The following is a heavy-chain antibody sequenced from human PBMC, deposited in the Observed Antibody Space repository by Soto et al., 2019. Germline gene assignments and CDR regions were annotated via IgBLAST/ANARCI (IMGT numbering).Heavy chain of an antibody. CDR3: AKDRFGIAAAGSNWFDP. CDR1: GFTFSSYA. V-gene: IGHV3-23*01. J-gene: IGHJ5*02. D-gene: IGHD6-13*01. CDR2: ISGSGGST. Sequence: GGSLRLSCAASGFTFSSYALSWVRQAPGKGLEWVSAISGSGGSTYYADSVKGRFTISRDNSKNTLYLQMNSLRAEDTAVYYCAKDRFGIAAAGSNWFDPWGQGTLVTVSS.